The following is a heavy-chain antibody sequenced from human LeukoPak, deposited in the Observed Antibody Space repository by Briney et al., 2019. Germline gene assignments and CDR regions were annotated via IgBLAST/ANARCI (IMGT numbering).Heavy chain of an antibody. V-gene: IGHV4-59*01. J-gene: IGHJ6*03. CDR1: GGSISSYY. CDR2: IYYSGST. Sequence: SETLSLTCTVSGGSISSYYWSWIRQPPGKGLELIGYIYYSGSTNYNPSLKSRVTISVDTSKNQFSLKLSSVTAADTAVYYCARVSWFPGTSYYYMDVWGKGTTVTVSS. CDR3: ARVSWFPGTSYYYMDV. D-gene: IGHD1-1*01.